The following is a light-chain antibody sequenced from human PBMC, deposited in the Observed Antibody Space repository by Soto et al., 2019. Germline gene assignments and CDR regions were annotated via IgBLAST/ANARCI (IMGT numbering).Light chain of an antibody. CDR2: SND. V-gene: IGLV1-44*01. J-gene: IGLJ3*02. Sequence: QSVLTQPPSTSGTPGQRVTISCSGSSSNIGSNAVNWYQQLPGTAPKLLIYSNDQRPSGVPDRFSGSESGTSASLAISGFQSEDEADYYCAAWDDSLNGWVFGGGTKVTVL. CDR1: SSNIGSNA. CDR3: AAWDDSLNGWV.